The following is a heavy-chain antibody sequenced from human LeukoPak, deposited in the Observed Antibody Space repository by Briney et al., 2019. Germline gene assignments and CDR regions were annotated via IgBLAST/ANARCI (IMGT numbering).Heavy chain of an antibody. V-gene: IGHV1-18*01. J-gene: IGHJ4*02. CDR3: ARSMEYSGYDLFDY. CDR2: ISAYNGNT. D-gene: IGHD5-12*01. Sequence: ASVKVSCKASGYTFTSYGISWVRQAPGQGLEWMGWISAYNGNTDYAQKLQGRVTMTTDTSTSTAYMELRSLRSDDTAVYYCARSMEYSGYDLFDYWGRGTLVTVSS. CDR1: GYTFTSYG.